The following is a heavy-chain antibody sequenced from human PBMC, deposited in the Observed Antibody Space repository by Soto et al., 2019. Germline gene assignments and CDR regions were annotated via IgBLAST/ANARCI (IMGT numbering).Heavy chain of an antibody. CDR1: GFTFSSYA. Sequence: GGSLRLSCAASGFTFSSYAMSWVRQAPGKGLEWVSAISGSGGSTYYADSVKGRFTISRDNSKNTLYLQMNSLRAEDTAVYYCANVDYDILTGPTPYSYYYMDVWGKGTTVTVSS. D-gene: IGHD3-9*01. J-gene: IGHJ6*03. V-gene: IGHV3-23*01. CDR2: ISGSGGST. CDR3: ANVDYDILTGPTPYSYYYMDV.